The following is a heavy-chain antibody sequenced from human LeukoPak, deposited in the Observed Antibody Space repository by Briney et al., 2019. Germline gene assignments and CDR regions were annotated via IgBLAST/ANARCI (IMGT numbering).Heavy chain of an antibody. CDR2: ISAYNGNT. CDR3: ARIIVATGAFDI. Sequence: GASVKVSCKASGYTFTSYYMHWVRQAPGQGLEWMGWISAYNGNTNYAQKLQGRVTMTTDTSTSTAYMELRSLRSDDTAVYYCARIIVATGAFDIWGQGTMVTVSS. V-gene: IGHV1-18*04. J-gene: IGHJ3*02. D-gene: IGHD5-12*01. CDR1: GYTFTSYY.